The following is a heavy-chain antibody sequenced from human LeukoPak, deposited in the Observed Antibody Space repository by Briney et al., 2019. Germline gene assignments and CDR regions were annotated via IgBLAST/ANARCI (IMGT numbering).Heavy chain of an antibody. D-gene: IGHD4-17*01. CDR2: MNPNSGNT. V-gene: IGHV1-8*01. CDR3: ARQTRDYPFDY. J-gene: IGHJ4*02. CDR1: GYTLSSYD. Sequence: ASVKVSCKASGYTLSSYDINWVRQATGQGLEWMGWMNPNSGNTGYAQKFQGRVTMTRSTSISTAYMELSSLRSEDTAVYYCARQTRDYPFDYWGQGTLVTVSS.